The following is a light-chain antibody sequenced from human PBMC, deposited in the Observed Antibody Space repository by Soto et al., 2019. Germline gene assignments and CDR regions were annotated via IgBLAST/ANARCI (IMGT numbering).Light chain of an antibody. Sequence: QSALTQPRSVSGSPGQSVTISCTGTSSDVGGYHYVSCYQQHPGKAPKLMIYDVSKRPSGVPDRFSGSKSGNTASLTISGLQAEDEADYYCCSYAGSYKGYVFGTGTKLTVL. CDR1: SSDVGGYHY. CDR3: CSYAGSYKGYV. J-gene: IGLJ1*01. CDR2: DVS. V-gene: IGLV2-11*01.